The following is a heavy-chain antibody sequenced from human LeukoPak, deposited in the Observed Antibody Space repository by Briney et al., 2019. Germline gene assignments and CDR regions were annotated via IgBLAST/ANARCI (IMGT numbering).Heavy chain of an antibody. D-gene: IGHD2-15*01. V-gene: IGHV4-4*02. J-gene: IGHJ5*02. CDR3: ARDRVVVAATHRFDP. CDR1: GGSISSSNW. CDR2: IYHSGST. Sequence: SGTLSLTCAVSGGSISSSNWWSWVRQPPGKGLEWIGEIYHSGSTNYNPSLKSRVTISVDKSKNQFSLKLSSVTAADTAVYYCARDRVVVAATHRFDPWGQGTLVTVSS.